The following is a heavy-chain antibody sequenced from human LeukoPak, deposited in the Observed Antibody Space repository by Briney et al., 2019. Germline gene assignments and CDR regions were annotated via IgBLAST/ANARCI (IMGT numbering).Heavy chain of an antibody. CDR3: ARGRDGYNYDREVYPYDY. CDR1: GYTFPSYG. J-gene: IGHJ4*02. Sequence: ASVKVSCKASGYTFPSYGISWVRQAPGQGLEWMGWISVYNGNTNYAQKLQGRVTMTTDTSTTTAYMELRSLRSDDTAVYYCARGRDGYNYDREVYPYDYWGQGTLVTVSS. V-gene: IGHV1-18*01. D-gene: IGHD5-24*01. CDR2: ISVYNGNT.